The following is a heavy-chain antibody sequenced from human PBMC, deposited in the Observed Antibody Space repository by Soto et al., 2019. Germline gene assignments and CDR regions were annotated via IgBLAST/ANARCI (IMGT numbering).Heavy chain of an antibody. D-gene: IGHD2-2*02. J-gene: IGHJ4*02. CDR1: GYTFTRYG. Sequence: QVQLVQSGAEVKKPGASVRVSCKASGYTFTRYGISWVRQAPGQGLEWMGWISGYNGNTKEAQKFQGRVTMTTDTAANTAHMELTGLRSDDTAFYYCARGSAYTTPWSVDQWGQGTLVTVSS. CDR3: ARGSAYTTPWSVDQ. V-gene: IGHV1-18*01. CDR2: ISGYNGNT.